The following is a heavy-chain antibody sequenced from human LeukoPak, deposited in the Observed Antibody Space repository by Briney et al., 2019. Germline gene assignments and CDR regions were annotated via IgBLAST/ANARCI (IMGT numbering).Heavy chain of an antibody. CDR2: MKYDGGRI. Sequence: AGGSLRLSCAASGCTFSSYWLNWVRQAQGKGLEGVASMKYDGGRIYYVDSVKGRFTISRDNAKTSLYLQMNSLRAEDTAVYYCARDHAVDGLVFDLWGQGTLVTVSS. CDR3: ARDHAVDGLVFDL. V-gene: IGHV3-7*01. CDR1: GCTFSSYW. J-gene: IGHJ4*02. D-gene: IGHD5-24*01.